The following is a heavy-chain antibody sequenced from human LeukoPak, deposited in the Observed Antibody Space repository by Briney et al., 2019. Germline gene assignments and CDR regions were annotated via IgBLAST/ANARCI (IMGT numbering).Heavy chain of an antibody. J-gene: IGHJ4*02. Sequence: PGGSLRLSCAASGFTFCSYSMNWVRQAPGKGLEWVSYISSGSSTIYYADSVKGRFTISRGNAKNSLYLQTNSLRAEDTDVYSCSSRDDIPDYWGQGTLVTVSS. D-gene: IGHD3-9*01. V-gene: IGHV3-48*01. CDR3: SSRDDIPDY. CDR2: ISSGSSTI. CDR1: GFTFCSYS.